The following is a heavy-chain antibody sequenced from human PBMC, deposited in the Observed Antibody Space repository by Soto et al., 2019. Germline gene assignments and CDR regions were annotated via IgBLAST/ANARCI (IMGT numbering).Heavy chain of an antibody. CDR3: AGSVMGRNWNYYYYMDV. D-gene: IGHD1-1*01. V-gene: IGHV4-59*01. J-gene: IGHJ6*03. CDR1: GGSISSYY. CDR2: IYYSGST. Sequence: PSETLSLTCTVSGGSISSYYWSWIRQPPGKGLEWIGYIYYSGSTNHNPSLKSRVTISVDTSKNQFSLKLSSVTAADTAVYYCAGSVMGRNWNYYYYMDVWGKGTTVTVSS.